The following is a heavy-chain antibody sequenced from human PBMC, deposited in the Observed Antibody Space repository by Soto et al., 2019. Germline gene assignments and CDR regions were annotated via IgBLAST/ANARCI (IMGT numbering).Heavy chain of an antibody. Sequence: SETLSLTCTVSGGSISSSSYYWGWIRQPPGKGLEWIGSIYYSGSTYYNPSLKSRVTISVDTSKNQFSLKLSSVTAADTAVYYCASRGRGYSGYEYYYYGMDVWGQGTTVTVSS. D-gene: IGHD5-12*01. CDR1: GGSISSSSYY. J-gene: IGHJ6*02. V-gene: IGHV4-39*01. CDR2: IYYSGST. CDR3: ASRGRGYSGYEYYYYGMDV.